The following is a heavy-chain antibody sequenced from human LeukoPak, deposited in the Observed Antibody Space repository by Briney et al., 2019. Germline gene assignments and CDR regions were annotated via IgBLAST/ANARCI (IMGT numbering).Heavy chain of an antibody. CDR3: AALASYYDISHYYGMDV. CDR2: IYTSGGT. CDR1: GGSISSYY. Sequence: SETLSLTCTVSGGSISSYYWSWIRQPAGKGLEWIGRIYTSGGTNYNPSLKSRVTMSVDTSKNQFSLKLSSVTAADTAVYYCAALASYYDISHYYGMDVWGQGTTVTVSS. V-gene: IGHV4-4*07. J-gene: IGHJ6*02. D-gene: IGHD3-9*01.